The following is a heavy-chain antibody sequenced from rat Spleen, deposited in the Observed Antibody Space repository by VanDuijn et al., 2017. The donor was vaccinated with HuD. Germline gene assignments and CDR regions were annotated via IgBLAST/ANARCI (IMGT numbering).Heavy chain of an antibody. J-gene: IGHJ2*01. V-gene: IGHV5-25*01. CDR3: ARETGYNSYFDY. Sequence: EVQLVESGGGLVQPGRSLKLSCAASGFTFSDHYVAWVRQAPTKGLEWVASISTGGGNTYYRDSVKGRFPISRDNAKNTLYLQVDSLRSEDTATYYCARETGYNSYFDYWGQGVMVTVSS. CDR2: ISTGGGNT. CDR1: GFTFSDHY. D-gene: IGHD1-4*01.